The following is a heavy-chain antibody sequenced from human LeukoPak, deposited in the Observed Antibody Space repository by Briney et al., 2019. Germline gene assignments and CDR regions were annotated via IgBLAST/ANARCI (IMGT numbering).Heavy chain of an antibody. D-gene: IGHD7-27*01. Sequence: PGGSLRLSCATSGFTFSRYWMTWVRQAPGKGLEWVANIKQDGSEKYYMDSVRGRFTISRDNAKNSLYLQMNSLRAEDTAVYYCARVGNWAHQGAFDIWGQGTMVTVSS. CDR2: IKQDGSEK. CDR1: GFTFSRYW. V-gene: IGHV3-7*05. CDR3: ARVGNWAHQGAFDI. J-gene: IGHJ3*02.